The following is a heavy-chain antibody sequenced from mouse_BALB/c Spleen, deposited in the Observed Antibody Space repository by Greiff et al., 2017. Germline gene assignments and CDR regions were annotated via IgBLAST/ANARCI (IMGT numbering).Heavy chain of an antibody. Sequence: EVQLVESGGGLVKPGGSLKLSCAASGFTFSSYAMSWVRQSPEKRLEWVAEISSGGSYTYYPDSVKGRFTISRDNAKNTLYLQMSSLKSEDTAMYYCTRGVITTVVADYYAMDYWGQGTSVTVSS. J-gene: IGHJ4*01. CDR3: TRGVITTVVADYYAMDY. V-gene: IGHV5-6-4*02. CDR2: ISSGGSYT. D-gene: IGHD1-1*01. CDR1: GFTFSSYA.